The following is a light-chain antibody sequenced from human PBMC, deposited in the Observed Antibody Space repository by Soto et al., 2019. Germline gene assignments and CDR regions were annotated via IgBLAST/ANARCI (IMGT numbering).Light chain of an antibody. J-gene: IGKJ5*01. CDR3: QQYGSSPMT. CDR2: GVS. Sequence: EIVLTQSPGTLSLSKGERATLSCRASQSVSSNYLAWYQQKPGQAPRLLIYGVSSRATGIPDRFSGSGSGTDFTLTISRLEPEDFAVYYCQQYGSSPMTFGQGTRLAI. V-gene: IGKV3-20*01. CDR1: QSVSSNY.